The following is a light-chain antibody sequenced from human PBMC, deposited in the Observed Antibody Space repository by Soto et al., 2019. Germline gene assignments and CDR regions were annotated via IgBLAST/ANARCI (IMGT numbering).Light chain of an antibody. CDR1: QRVRSS. V-gene: IGKV3-11*01. J-gene: IGKJ3*01. CDR2: DAS. CDR3: QQRSNWPPEVT. Sequence: EIVLTQSPDTLSLSPGERPTLSCRASQRVRSSLAWYQQKPGQAPRLLIYDASNRATGIPARFSGSGSGTDFTLTISSLEPEDFAVYYCQQRSNWPPEVTFGPGTKVDIK.